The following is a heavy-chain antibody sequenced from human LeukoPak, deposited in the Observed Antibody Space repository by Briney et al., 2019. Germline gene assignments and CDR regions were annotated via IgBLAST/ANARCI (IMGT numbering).Heavy chain of an antibody. J-gene: IGHJ4*02. CDR3: ARAPFYYDSSGYPYFDG. CDR1: GFTISTNY. D-gene: IGHD3-22*01. V-gene: IGHV3-53*01. CDR2: MYTGGST. Sequence: GGSLRLSCAASGFTISTNYVSWVRQAPGKGLEWVSVMYTGGSTYYADSVKGRFTISRDNSKNTLYLQMNSLRAEDTALYYCARAPFYYDSSGYPYFDGWGQGTLVTVSS.